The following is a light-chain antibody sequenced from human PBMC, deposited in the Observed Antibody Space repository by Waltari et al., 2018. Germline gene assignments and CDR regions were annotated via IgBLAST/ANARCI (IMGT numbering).Light chain of an antibody. CDR3: QQYGTSPPDT. Sequence: EIVLTQSPGTLSLSPGERATLSCKASQSVSSSYFAWYQQKPGQAPTLLIYGASSRATGIPDRFRGSGSGTDFTLTISRLEPEDFAVYYCQQYGTSPPDTFGGGTKVELK. J-gene: IGKJ4*01. CDR1: QSVSSSY. V-gene: IGKV3-20*01. CDR2: GAS.